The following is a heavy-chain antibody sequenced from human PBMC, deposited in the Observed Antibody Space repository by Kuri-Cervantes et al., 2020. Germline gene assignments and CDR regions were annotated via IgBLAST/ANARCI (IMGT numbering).Heavy chain of an antibody. CDR2: IDDSGRT. D-gene: IGHD3-10*01. CDR1: GVSISSYY. V-gene: IGHV4-59*12. J-gene: IGHJ4*02. CDR3: ARGAPKRSMVRGVKEKAVDY. Sequence: SETLSLTCTVSGVSISSYYWSWVRQPPGKRLEWIGYIDDSGRTFFNPSFQSRVTISVDTSKNHFSLKLSSVTAADTAVYYCARGAPKRSMVRGVKEKAVDYWGQGTLVTVSS.